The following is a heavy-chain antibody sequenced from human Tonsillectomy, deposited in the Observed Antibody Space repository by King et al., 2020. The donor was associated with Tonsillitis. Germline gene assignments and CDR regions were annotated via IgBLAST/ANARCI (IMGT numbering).Heavy chain of an antibody. CDR2: ISSSSSYT. Sequence: VQLVESGGGLVKPGGSLRLSCAASGFTFSDFYMSWFRQAPGKGLEWISYISSSSSYTNYADSVRGRFSISRDNAKNSLYLQINSLRADDTAVYYCARVNFGSSGLDAFDIWGQGTMVTVSS. D-gene: IGHD6-25*01. CDR1: GFTFSDFY. V-gene: IGHV3-11*05. CDR3: ARVNFGSSGLDAFDI. J-gene: IGHJ3*02.